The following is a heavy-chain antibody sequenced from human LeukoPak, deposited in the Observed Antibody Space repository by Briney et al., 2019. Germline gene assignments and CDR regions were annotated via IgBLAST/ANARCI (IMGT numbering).Heavy chain of an antibody. V-gene: IGHV4-59*01. Sequence: SETLSLTCTVSGGSISSYYWSWIRQPPGKGLEWIGDIYYSGSTNYNPSLKSRVTISVDTSTNPFSLKLCAVTRADTAVYYCATGHQDYYGSSGYYYWGQGTLVTVSS. J-gene: IGHJ4*02. CDR2: IYYSGST. D-gene: IGHD3-22*01. CDR1: GGSISSYY. CDR3: ATGHQDYYGSSGYYY.